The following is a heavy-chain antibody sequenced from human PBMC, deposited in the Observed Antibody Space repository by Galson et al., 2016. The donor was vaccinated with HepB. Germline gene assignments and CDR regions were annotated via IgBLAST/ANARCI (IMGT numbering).Heavy chain of an antibody. V-gene: IGHV5-51*01. CDR2: IYPGDSDT. D-gene: IGHD3-3*01. CDR1: GYSFTSYW. J-gene: IGHJ6*02. CDR3: ARPHYDFWGGYPIDYGMDV. Sequence: QSGAEVKKPGESLKISCKGSGYSFTSYWIGWVRQMPGKGLEWMGIIYPGDSDTRYSPSFKGQVTISADKSISTAYLQWSSLKASDTAMYYCARPHYDFWGGYPIDYGMDVWGQGTTVTVSS.